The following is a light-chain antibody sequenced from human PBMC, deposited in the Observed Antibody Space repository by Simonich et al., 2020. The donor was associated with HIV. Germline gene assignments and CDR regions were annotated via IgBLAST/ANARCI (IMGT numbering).Light chain of an antibody. Sequence: DIVLTQSPDSLPVSLGEWATINCKSSRNILYSSNNKKYLAWYQQKPGQPPKLLIYWASTRESGVPDRFSGSGSGTDFTLTISSLQAEDVAVYYCQQYYSTLTFGGGTKVEIK. J-gene: IGKJ4*01. CDR3: QQYYSTLT. CDR1: RNILYSSNNKKY. V-gene: IGKV4-1*01. CDR2: WAS.